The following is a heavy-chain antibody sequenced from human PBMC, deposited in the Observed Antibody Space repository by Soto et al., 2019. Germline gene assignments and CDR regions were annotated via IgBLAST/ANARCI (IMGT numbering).Heavy chain of an antibody. CDR3: ERDQFVVVPADIEEYYYGMDV. J-gene: IGHJ6*02. CDR1: GYSISSGYY. V-gene: IGHV4-38-2*02. D-gene: IGHD2-2*02. CDR2: IYHSGST. Sequence: PSETLSLTCAVSGYSISSGYYWGWIRQPPGKGLEWIGSIYHSGSTYYNPSLKSRVTISVDTSKNQFSLKLSSVTAADTAVYYCERDQFVVVPADIEEYYYGMDVWGQGTTVTVSS.